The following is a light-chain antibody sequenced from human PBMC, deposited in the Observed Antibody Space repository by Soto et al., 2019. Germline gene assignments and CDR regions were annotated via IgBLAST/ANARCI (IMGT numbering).Light chain of an antibody. V-gene: IGKV3-15*01. CDR3: QQYNNWWT. CDR1: KSVSNN. J-gene: IGKJ1*01. CDR2: GAS. Sequence: EIVMTQSPATLSVSPGERATLSCRASKSVSNNLARYQKKPGQAPRLLIYGASTRATGIPARFSGGGSGTEFTLTISSLQSEDFAVYYCQQYNNWWTFGQGTRVEIK.